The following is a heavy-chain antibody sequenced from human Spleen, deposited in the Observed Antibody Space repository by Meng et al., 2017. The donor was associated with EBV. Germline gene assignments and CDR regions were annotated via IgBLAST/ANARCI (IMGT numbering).Heavy chain of an antibody. CDR1: GFIFSDYN. D-gene: IGHD1-7*01. CDR3: ARLAGTGWFDP. V-gene: IGHV3-21*02. J-gene: IGHJ5*02. CDR2: ISSGNSYI. Sequence: EVQLVESGXXLVKPGESLRLSCAASGFIFSDYNMNWLRQAPGKGLEWVSSISSGNSYIYYADSVKGRFSISRDNAKNSLSLQMNSLRAEDTAVYYCARLAGTGWFDPWGQGTLVTVSS.